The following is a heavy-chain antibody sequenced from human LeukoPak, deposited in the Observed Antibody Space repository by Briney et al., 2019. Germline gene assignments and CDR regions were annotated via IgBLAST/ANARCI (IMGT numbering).Heavy chain of an antibody. Sequence: SETLSLTCTVSGGSIINYFWSWIRQPPGKGLEWIGFISYSGSTNYNLSLKSRVTVSIDTSMNQFSLRLSSLTAADTAVYYCARWKTFGNAFDTWGQGTMVSVSS. J-gene: IGHJ3*02. V-gene: IGHV4-59*08. CDR1: GGSIINYF. CDR3: ARWKTFGNAFDT. CDR2: ISYSGST. D-gene: IGHD1-1*01.